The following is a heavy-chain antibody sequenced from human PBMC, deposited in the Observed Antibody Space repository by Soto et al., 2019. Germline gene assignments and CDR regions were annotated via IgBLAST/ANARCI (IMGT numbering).Heavy chain of an antibody. J-gene: IGHJ2*01. V-gene: IGHV4-31*03. D-gene: IGHD3-3*01. CDR3: ARPQDALEWLFRYFAL. CDR1: GGSISSGGYY. CDR2: IYYSGST. Sequence: QVQLQESGPGLVKPSQTLSLTCTVSGGSISSGGYYWSWIRQHPGKGLEWIGYIYYSGSTYYNPSLKSRVTISVDTSKNQFSLKLSSVTAADTAVYYCARPQDALEWLFRYFALWGRGTLVTVSS.